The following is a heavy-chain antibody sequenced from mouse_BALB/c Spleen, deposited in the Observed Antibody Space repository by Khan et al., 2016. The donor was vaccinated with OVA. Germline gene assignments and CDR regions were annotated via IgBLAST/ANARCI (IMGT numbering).Heavy chain of an antibody. J-gene: IGHJ2*01. V-gene: IGHV3-2*02. CDR1: GYSITSDYA. CDR3: ARLGTISTVVVTDFDF. CDR2: IKYSGIT. D-gene: IGHD1-1*01. Sequence: EVQLQESGPGLVKPSQSLSLTCTVTGYSITSDYAWNWIRQFPGNRLEWMGYIKYSGITSYNPSLKSRISITRDTSKNQFFLQLNSVTTEDTATYYCARLGTISTVVVTDFDFWGQGTTLTVSS.